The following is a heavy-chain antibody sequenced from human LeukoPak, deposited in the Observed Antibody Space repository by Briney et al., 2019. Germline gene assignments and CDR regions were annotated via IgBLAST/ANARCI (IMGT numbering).Heavy chain of an antibody. V-gene: IGHV4-61*01. CDR1: GGSVSSGSYY. Sequence: SETLSLTCTVSGGSVSSGSYYWSWIRQPPGKGLGWIGYIYYSGSTNYNPSLKSRVTISVDTSKNQFSLKLSSVTAADTAVYYCARGRGYYDSSGYYDDAFDIWGQGTMVTVSS. CDR3: ARGRGYYDSSGYYDDAFDI. CDR2: IYYSGST. D-gene: IGHD3-22*01. J-gene: IGHJ3*02.